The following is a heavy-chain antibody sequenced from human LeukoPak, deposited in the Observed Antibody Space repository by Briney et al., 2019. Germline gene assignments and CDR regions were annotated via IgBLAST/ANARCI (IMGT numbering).Heavy chain of an antibody. CDR2: IYHSGST. J-gene: IGHJ5*02. Sequence: PSETLSLTCTVSGYSISSGYYWGWIRQPPGKGLEWIGSIYHSGSTYYNPSLKSRVTMSVDTSKNQFSLKLSSVTAADTAVYYCARESGLGNWFDPWGQGTLVTVSS. V-gene: IGHV4-38-2*02. CDR1: GYSISSGYY. CDR3: ARESGLGNWFDP. D-gene: IGHD3-16*01.